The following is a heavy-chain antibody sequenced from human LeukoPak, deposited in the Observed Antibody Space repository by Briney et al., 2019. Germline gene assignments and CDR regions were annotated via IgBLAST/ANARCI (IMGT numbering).Heavy chain of an antibody. Sequence: PGGSLRLSCAASGFTFSSYAMHWVRQAPGNGLEYVSAISSNGGSTYYANSVKGRFTISRDNSKNTLYLQMGSLRAEDMAVYYCARAQRILWFGELLPYYFDYWGQGTLVTVSS. CDR1: GFTFSSYA. CDR3: ARAQRILWFGELLPYYFDY. CDR2: ISSNGGST. D-gene: IGHD3-10*01. J-gene: IGHJ4*02. V-gene: IGHV3-64*01.